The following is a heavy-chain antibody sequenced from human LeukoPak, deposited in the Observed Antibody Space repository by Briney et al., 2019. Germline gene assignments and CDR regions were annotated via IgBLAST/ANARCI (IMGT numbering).Heavy chain of an antibody. Sequence: SETLSLTCTVSGGSISSSSYYWGWIRQPPGKGLEWIGSIYYSGSTYYNPSLKSRVTISVDTSKNQFSLKLSSVTAADTAVYYCARSVIYYDTLTGYYFEGAFDIWGQGTMVTVSS. CDR2: IYYSGST. CDR3: ARSVIYYDTLTGYYFEGAFDI. D-gene: IGHD3-9*01. V-gene: IGHV4-39*01. J-gene: IGHJ3*02. CDR1: GGSISSSSYY.